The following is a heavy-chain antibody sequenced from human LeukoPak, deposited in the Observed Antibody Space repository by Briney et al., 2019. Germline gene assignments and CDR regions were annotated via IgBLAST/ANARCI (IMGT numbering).Heavy chain of an antibody. J-gene: IGHJ4*02. V-gene: IGHV3-30*02. CDR1: GFTFSSYG. Sequence: GGSLILSCAASGFTFSSYGMHWVRQAPGKGLEWVAFIRFDGSNKYYADSVKGRFTISRDNSKNTLYLQMNSLRAEDTAMYYCAKIGGATTYFDYWGQGPWSPSPQ. CDR3: AKIGGATTYFDY. CDR2: IRFDGSNK. D-gene: IGHD1-26*01.